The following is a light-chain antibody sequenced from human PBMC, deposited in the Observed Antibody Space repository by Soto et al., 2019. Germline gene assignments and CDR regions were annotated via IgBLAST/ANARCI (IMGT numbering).Light chain of an antibody. CDR1: QDIGTF. J-gene: IGKJ4*01. CDR2: AAS. V-gene: IGKV1-27*01. Sequence: DIQMTQSPSSLSAFVGDRVTITCRASQDIGTFLAWYKQKPGKVPKLLIYAASTLQSGVPSRFSGSGSGTDFTLTISSLQPEDVATYYCQKCKVAPFTFGGGTKVEIK. CDR3: QKCKVAPFT.